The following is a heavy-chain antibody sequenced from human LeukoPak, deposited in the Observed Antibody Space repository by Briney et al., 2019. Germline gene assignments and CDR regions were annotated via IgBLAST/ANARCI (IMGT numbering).Heavy chain of an antibody. J-gene: IGHJ4*02. CDR3: ARDRSYYDSSGYYYGTGGAMGSLLY. CDR1: GGSISSYY. V-gene: IGHV4-4*07. Sequence: TSETLSLTCTVSGGSISSYYWSWIRQPAGKGLEWIGRIYTSGSTNYNPSLKSRVTMSVDTSKNQFSLKLSSVTAADTAVYYCARDRSYYDSSGYYYGTGGAMGSLLYWGQGTLVTVSS. D-gene: IGHD3-22*01. CDR2: IYTSGST.